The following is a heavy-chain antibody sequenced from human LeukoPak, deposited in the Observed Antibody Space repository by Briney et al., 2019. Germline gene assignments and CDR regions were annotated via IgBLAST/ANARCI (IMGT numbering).Heavy chain of an antibody. Sequence: SETLSLTCTVSGGSISSYYWTWIRRPAGKGLEWIGRFYSTGSTNYDPSLKSRVTMSVDTSKNQFSLKLSSVTAADTAVYYCARRRGDFWSDYCAFDYWGQGTLVTISS. V-gene: IGHV4-4*07. CDR1: GGSISSYY. CDR3: ARRRGDFWSDYCAFDY. CDR2: FYSTGST. D-gene: IGHD3-3*01. J-gene: IGHJ4*02.